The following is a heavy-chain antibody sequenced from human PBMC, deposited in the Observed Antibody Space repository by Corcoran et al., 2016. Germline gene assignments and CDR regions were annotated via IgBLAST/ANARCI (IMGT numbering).Heavy chain of an antibody. D-gene: IGHD5-12*01. Sequence: QVQLQESGPGLVKPSETLSLTCTVSGGSISSYYWSWIRQPPGRGLEWIGYIYNSGSTNYNPSLKSRVTISVDTSKKKFSLKLTSVTAADTAMYYWGRGRGTSANWFDPWGQGTLVTVSS. CDR3: GRGRGTSANWFDP. V-gene: IGHV4-59*01. CDR1: GGSISSYY. CDR2: IYNSGST. J-gene: IGHJ5*02.